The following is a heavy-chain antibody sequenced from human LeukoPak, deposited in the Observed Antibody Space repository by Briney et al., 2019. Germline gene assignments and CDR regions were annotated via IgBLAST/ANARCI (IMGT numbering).Heavy chain of an antibody. CDR1: GGSFSGYY. J-gene: IGHJ4*02. Sequence: PSETLSLTCGVYGGSFSGYYWSWIRQPPAKGLEWIGEINHSGSTNYNPSLTSRVTISVDTSKNHFSLKLSSVTAADTAVYYCARGLAAGVVGFDYWGQGTLVTVSS. D-gene: IGHD3-10*01. CDR3: ARGLAAGVVGFDY. V-gene: IGHV4-34*01. CDR2: INHSGST.